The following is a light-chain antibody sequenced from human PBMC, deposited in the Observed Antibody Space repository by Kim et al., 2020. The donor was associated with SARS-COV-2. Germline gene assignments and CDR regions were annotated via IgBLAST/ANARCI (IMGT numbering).Light chain of an antibody. Sequence: QPVLTQPPSVSAAPGQKVTISCSGTSSNIGNNYVSWYRQFPGAPPKLLIYDDTERPSGIPDRFSGSKSGASASLGITGLQTGDEAYYYSGTWDGDLTAGVFGGGTQLSVL. CDR1: SSNIGNNY. CDR3: GTWDGDLTAGV. J-gene: IGLJ3*02. V-gene: IGLV1-51*01. CDR2: DDT.